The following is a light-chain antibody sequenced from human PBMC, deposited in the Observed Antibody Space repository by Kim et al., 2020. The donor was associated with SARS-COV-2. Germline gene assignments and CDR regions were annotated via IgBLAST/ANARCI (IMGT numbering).Light chain of an antibody. V-gene: IGKV1-5*03. CDR3: QHYIRFPYT. Sequence: SASVGDRVTITCRASQIVNTYLAWYHQKPGKAPTRLVYQASSLQVGVPSRFSGSGSGAEFTFTINSLQPDDFATYYCQHYIRFPYTFGQGTKLEI. CDR1: QIVNTY. CDR2: QAS. J-gene: IGKJ2*01.